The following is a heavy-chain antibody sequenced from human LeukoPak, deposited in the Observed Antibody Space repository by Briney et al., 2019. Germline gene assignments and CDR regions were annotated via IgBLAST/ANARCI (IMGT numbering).Heavy chain of an antibody. J-gene: IGHJ4*02. CDR2: IYYTGSA. CDR1: GGSIGSYY. D-gene: IGHD6-13*01. CDR3: ARDHHGSSY. V-gene: IGHV4-59*01. Sequence: PSETLSPTCTVSGGSIGSYYWSWIRKPPGKGLEWIGYIYYTGSATYNPSLKGRVTMSVDASKNQVSLKLNSVTAADTAVYFCARDHHGSSYWGQGTLVAVSS.